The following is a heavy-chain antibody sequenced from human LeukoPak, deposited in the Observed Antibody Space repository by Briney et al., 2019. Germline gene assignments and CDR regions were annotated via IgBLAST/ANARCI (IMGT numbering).Heavy chain of an antibody. Sequence: ASVKVSWKASGYTFTSYVIHWVRQAPGQRLEWMGWINAGNGNTKYSQEFQDRVTITRDTSASTVYMELSSLRSGDMAVYYCARARYETRIWPKSRYDYYHYMDVWGKGTTVTVSS. V-gene: IGHV1-3*03. D-gene: IGHD2-15*01. J-gene: IGHJ6*03. CDR1: GYTFTSYV. CDR2: INAGNGNT. CDR3: ARARYETRIWPKSRYDYYHYMDV.